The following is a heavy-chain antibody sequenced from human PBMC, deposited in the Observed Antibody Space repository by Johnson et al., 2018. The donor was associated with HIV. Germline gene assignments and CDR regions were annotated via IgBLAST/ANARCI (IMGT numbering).Heavy chain of an antibody. CDR2: IYSGGST. D-gene: IGHD6-19*01. CDR3: ARVGGIAVDPNDAFDI. Sequence: VQLVESGGGLIQPGGSLRLSCAASGFTVIGNYMSWVRQAPGKGLDWVSVIYSGGSTYYADSVKGRFTLSRDNSKNTLYIQMNSLRAEDTAVYYCARVGGIAVDPNDAFDIWGQGTMVTVSS. J-gene: IGHJ3*02. V-gene: IGHV3-53*01. CDR1: GFTVIGNY.